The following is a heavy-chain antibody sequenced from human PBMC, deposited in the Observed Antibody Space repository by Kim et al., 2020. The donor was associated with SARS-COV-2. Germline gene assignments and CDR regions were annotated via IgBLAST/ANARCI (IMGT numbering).Heavy chain of an antibody. CDR3: ARDRAAAASRGKLYYYGMDV. J-gene: IGHJ6*02. V-gene: IGHV1-18*04. CDR2: ISAYNGNT. CDR1: GYTFTSYG. D-gene: IGHD6-13*01. Sequence: ASVKVSCKASGYTFTSYGISWVRQAPGQGLEWMGWISAYNGNTNYAQKLQGRVTMTTDTSTSTAYMELRSLRSDDTAVYYCARDRAAAASRGKLYYYGMDVWGQGTTVTVSS.